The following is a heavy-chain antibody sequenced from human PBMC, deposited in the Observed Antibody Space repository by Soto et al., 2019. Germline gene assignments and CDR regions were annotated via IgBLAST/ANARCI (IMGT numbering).Heavy chain of an antibody. CDR1: GFTFSSYG. CDR3: AGDRLSSSWPGEGGLDFDY. V-gene: IGHV3-33*01. Sequence: GGSLRLSCAASGFTFSSYGMHWVRQAPGKGLEWVAVIWYDGSNKYYADSVKGRFTISRDNSKNTLYLQMNSLRAEDTAVYYCAGDRLSSSWPGEGGLDFDYWGQGTLVTVAS. J-gene: IGHJ4*02. D-gene: IGHD6-13*01. CDR2: IWYDGSNK.